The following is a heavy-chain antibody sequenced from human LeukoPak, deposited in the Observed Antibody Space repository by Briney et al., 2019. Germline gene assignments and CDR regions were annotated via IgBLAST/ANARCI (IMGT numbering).Heavy chain of an antibody. J-gene: IGHJ4*02. CDR3: ARIGPLGY. CDR1: GFTFSNHG. CDR2: IRYDGTKQ. V-gene: IGHV3-30*02. Sequence: PGGSLRLSCAASGFTFSNHGMQWVRQAPGKGLEWVAFIRYDGTKQFYADSVKGRCTISRDNSKNTLYLQMNSLRAEDTAVYYCARIGPLGYWGQGTLVTVSS.